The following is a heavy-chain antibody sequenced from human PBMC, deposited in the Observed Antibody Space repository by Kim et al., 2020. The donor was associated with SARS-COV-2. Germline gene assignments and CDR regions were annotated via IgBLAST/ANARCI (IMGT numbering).Heavy chain of an antibody. V-gene: IGHV3-21*01. CDR1: GFTFSSYS. D-gene: IGHD3-10*01. CDR2: ISSSSSYI. J-gene: IGHJ6*02. Sequence: GGSLRLSCAASGFTFSSYSMNWVRQAPGKGLEWVSSISSSSSYIYYADSVKGRFTSSRDNAKNSLYLQMNSLRAEDTAVYYCARYPNYGSGSYDYYYYGMDVWGQGTTGTVSS. CDR3: ARYPNYGSGSYDYYYYGMDV.